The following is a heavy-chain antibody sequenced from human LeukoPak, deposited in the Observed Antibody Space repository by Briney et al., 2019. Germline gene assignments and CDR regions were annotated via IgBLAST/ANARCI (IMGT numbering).Heavy chain of an antibody. CDR1: GFTFSTYW. CDR3: ARVLPVASRDY. D-gene: IGHD2-2*01. J-gene: IGHJ4*02. Sequence: GGSLGLSWAASGFTFSTYWMSWVRQAPGKGLEWVANIKQDGSDKFYVDSVKARFTISRDNAKNSMYLQMNSLRAEDTAVYYCARVLPVASRDYWGQGTLVTVSS. CDR2: IKQDGSDK. V-gene: IGHV3-7*01.